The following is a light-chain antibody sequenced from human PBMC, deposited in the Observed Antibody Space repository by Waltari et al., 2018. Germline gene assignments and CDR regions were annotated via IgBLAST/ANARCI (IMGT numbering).Light chain of an antibody. V-gene: IGKV2-28*01. CDR2: LGF. CDR1: QSLLHSNGYNY. CDR3: MQALQTPWT. J-gene: IGKJ1*01. Sequence: DIVMTQSPLSLPVTPGEPASISCRSSQSLLHSNGYNYLYWYLQKPGQSPQLLIYLGFNRASGVPDRFSGSGSGTYFTLKISRVEAEDVGVYYCMQALQTPWTFGQGTKVEIK.